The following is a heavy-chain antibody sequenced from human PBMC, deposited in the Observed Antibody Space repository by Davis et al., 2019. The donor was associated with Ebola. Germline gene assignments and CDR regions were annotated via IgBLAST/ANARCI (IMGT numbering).Heavy chain of an antibody. CDR3: ARVRWSNFLQNAFDI. D-gene: IGHD2/OR15-2a*01. CDR2: ISSSSSTI. Sequence: GGSLRLSCAASGITFTRHWMTWVRQAPGKGLEWVSYISSSSSTIYYADSVKGRFTISRDNAKNSLYLQMNSLRDEDTAVYYCARVRWSNFLQNAFDIWGQGTMVTVSS. CDR1: GITFTRHW. J-gene: IGHJ3*02. V-gene: IGHV3-48*02.